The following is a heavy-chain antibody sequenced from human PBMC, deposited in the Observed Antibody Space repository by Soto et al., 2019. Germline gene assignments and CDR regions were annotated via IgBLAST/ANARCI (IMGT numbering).Heavy chain of an antibody. CDR2: IYESGTT. V-gene: IGHV4-31*03. CDR1: GDSISGGRYY. J-gene: IGHJ6*02. Sequence: QVQLQESGPGLVKPSQTLSLTCTVSGDSISGGRYYWNWIRQHPVRGLEWIGNIYESGTTYYNPSLRSRLIISDDSSKNQFSLRLNSVTAADTAVYYCARDRGFGMDVWGQGTTVTVSS. CDR3: ARDRGFGMDV.